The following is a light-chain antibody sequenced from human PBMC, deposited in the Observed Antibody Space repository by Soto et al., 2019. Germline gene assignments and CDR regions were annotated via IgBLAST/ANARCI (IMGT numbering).Light chain of an antibody. J-gene: IGKJ3*01. Sequence: EVVLTQSPATLSLSPGERATLSCRASQSVSIHLAWYQQKPAQAPRLLIYDASNRATGIPARFSGSGSGTDFTLTISSLEPEDFAVYYCQQRSKWPFTFGPGTKWKSN. CDR1: QSVSIH. CDR3: QQRSKWPFT. CDR2: DAS. V-gene: IGKV3-11*01.